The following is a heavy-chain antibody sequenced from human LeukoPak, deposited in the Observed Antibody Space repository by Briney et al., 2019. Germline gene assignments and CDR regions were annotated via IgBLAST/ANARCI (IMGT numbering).Heavy chain of an antibody. V-gene: IGHV3-43*01. CDR3: AKGTEHRNPRTHSVSGWNYYYYHYMDV. CDR2: ISWDGGRT. J-gene: IGHJ6*03. Sequence: GGSLRLSCAASGFTFDDYTMHWVRQTPGKGLEWVSLISWDGGRTHYRDSVKGRFTISRDNSKDSLYLQMNTLRSEDTASYYCAKGTEHRNPRTHSVSGWNYYYYHYMDVWGKGTTVTVSS. CDR1: GFTFDDYT. D-gene: IGHD6-19*01.